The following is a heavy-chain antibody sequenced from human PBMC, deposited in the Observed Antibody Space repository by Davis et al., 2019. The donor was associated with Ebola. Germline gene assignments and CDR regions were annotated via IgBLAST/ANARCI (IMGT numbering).Heavy chain of an antibody. CDR1: GFTFSTYS. CDR2: IKQDGSEK. J-gene: IGHJ6*02. Sequence: GGSLRLSCAASGFTFSTYSMSWVRQAPGQGLEWVANIKQDGSEKYYVDSVKGRFTISRDNAKNSLYLQMNSLRAEDTAVYYCAREDFGVVIIAYYYYGMDVWGQGTTVTVSS. D-gene: IGHD3-3*01. CDR3: AREDFGVVIIAYYYYGMDV. V-gene: IGHV3-7*03.